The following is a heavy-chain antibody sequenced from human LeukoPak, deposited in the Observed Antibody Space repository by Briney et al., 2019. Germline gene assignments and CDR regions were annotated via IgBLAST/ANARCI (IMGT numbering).Heavy chain of an antibody. CDR3: ATNYDFWSGYGDY. V-gene: IGHV3-66*02. CDR1: GFTVSSSY. J-gene: IGHJ4*02. D-gene: IGHD3-3*01. CDR2: IYSGGST. Sequence: PGGPLRLSCTASGFTVSSSYMSWVRQAPGKGLEWVSVIYSGGSTYYADSVKGRFTISRDNSKNTLYLQMNSLRAADTAVYYCATNYDFWSGYGDYWGQGTLVTVSS.